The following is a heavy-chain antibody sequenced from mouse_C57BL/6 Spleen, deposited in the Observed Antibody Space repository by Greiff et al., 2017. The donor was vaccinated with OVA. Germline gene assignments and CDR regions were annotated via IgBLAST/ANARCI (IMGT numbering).Heavy chain of an antibody. CDR2: IYPRSGNT. D-gene: IGHD3-2*02. V-gene: IGHV1-81*01. CDR1: GYTFTSYG. Sequence: QVQLQQSGAELARPGASVKLSCKASGYTFTSYGISWVKQRTGQGLEWIGEIYPRSGNTYYNEKFKGKATLTADKSSSTAYMELRSLTSEDSAVYFCASGQLRPYWYFDVWGTGTTVTVSS. CDR3: ASGQLRPYWYFDV. J-gene: IGHJ1*03.